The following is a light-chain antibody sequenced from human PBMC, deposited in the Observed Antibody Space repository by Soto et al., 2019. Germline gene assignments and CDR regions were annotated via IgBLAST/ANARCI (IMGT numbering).Light chain of an antibody. V-gene: IGKV3-20*01. J-gene: IGKJ5*01. CDR2: GAS. CDR1: QSIMNNY. Sequence: EIVLTQSPGTLPLSPGERVTLSCRASQSIMNNYLAWYQQKPGQAPRLLIYGASSRVTGIPDRFSGSGSGSDLTLTISSLEPEDFAVYHCQQYGSSPITFGQGTRLEIK. CDR3: QQYGSSPIT.